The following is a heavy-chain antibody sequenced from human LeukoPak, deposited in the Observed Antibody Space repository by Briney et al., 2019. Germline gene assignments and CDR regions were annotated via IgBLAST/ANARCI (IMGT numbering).Heavy chain of an antibody. D-gene: IGHD3-3*01. CDR3: ARGDFWSGFLGDYYYYYGMDV. CDR1: GYTFTGYY. Sequence: ASVKVSCKASGYTFTGYYMHWVRQAPGQGLEWMGRINPNSGGTNYAQKFQGRVTMTRDTSISTAYMELSRLRSDDTAVYYCARGDFWSGFLGDYYYYYGMDVWGQGTTVTVSS. CDR2: INPNSGGT. J-gene: IGHJ6*02. V-gene: IGHV1-2*06.